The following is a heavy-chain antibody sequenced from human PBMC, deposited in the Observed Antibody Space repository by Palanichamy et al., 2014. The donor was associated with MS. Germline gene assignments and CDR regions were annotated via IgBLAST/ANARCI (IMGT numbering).Heavy chain of an antibody. Sequence: QVQLVQSGAEVKEPGASVKVSCKASGYIFRNYDIIWVRQATGQGLEWMGWMNPNSGNTGYAQKFRGRVTMTGGTSITTAYMELSGLKSEDTAVYYCARAVRDQLLSDYWGQGAQVTVSS. V-gene: IGHV1-8*02. D-gene: IGHD2-2*01. CDR3: ARAVRDQLLSDY. CDR2: MNPNSGNT. CDR1: GYIFRNYD. J-gene: IGHJ4*02.